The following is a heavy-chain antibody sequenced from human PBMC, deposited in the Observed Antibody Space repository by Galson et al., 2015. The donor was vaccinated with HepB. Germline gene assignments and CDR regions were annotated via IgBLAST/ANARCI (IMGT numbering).Heavy chain of an antibody. V-gene: IGHV3-23*01. CDR1: GFSVSSNY. Sequence: SLRLSCAASGFSVSSNYMSWVRQAPGKGLHWVSAISGRSGTTYYADSVKGRFTVSRDSSKNTLYLQMNSLRAEDTAVYYCAREMVTTMGERAAFDIWGQGTMVTVSS. CDR3: AREMVTTMGERAAFDI. D-gene: IGHD4-23*01. CDR2: ISGRSGTT. J-gene: IGHJ3*02.